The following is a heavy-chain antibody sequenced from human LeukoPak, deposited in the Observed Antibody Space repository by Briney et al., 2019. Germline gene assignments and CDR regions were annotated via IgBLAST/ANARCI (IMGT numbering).Heavy chain of an antibody. CDR2: TYYRSKWYN. D-gene: IGHD1-26*01. Sequence: SQTLSLTCAISGDSVSSNSAAWNWIRQSPSRGLECLGRTYYRSKWYNDYAVSVKSRITINPDTSKNQFSLQLNSVTPEDTAVYYCARDPSVGWELLTHWFDPWGQGTLVTVSS. CDR3: ARDPSVGWELLTHWFDP. V-gene: IGHV6-1*01. J-gene: IGHJ5*02. CDR1: GDSVSSNSAA.